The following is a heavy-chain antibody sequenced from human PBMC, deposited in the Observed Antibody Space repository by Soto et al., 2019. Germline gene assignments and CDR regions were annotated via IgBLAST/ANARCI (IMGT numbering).Heavy chain of an antibody. CDR2: MNPNSANT. CDR3: ARSTFGSGVNFDY. CDR1: GYTFTIYD. J-gene: IGHJ4*02. Sequence: ASVKVSCKASGYTFTIYDSNWVRQATGQGLEWMGWMNPNSANTGYAQQFQGRVTMTRNNSISTAYMELSSLRSEDTAVYYCARSTFGSGVNFDYWGQGTPVTVSS. V-gene: IGHV1-8*01. D-gene: IGHD3-10*01.